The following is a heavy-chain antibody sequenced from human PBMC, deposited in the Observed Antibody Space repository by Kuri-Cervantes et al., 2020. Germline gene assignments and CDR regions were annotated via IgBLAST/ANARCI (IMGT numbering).Heavy chain of an antibody. CDR1: GFTFSSYW. CDR2: IKQDGSEK. V-gene: IGHV3-7*01. D-gene: IGHD3-16*02. Sequence: GESLKISCAASGFTFSSYWMSWVRQAPGKGLEWVANIKQDGSEKYYVDSVKGRFTISRDNAKNSLYLQMNSLRAEDTAVYYCARDGVQGVIHGVYDYIWRSYRYTGFYDYWGQGTLVTVSS. CDR3: ARDGVQGVIHGVYDYIWRSYRYTGFYDY. J-gene: IGHJ4*02.